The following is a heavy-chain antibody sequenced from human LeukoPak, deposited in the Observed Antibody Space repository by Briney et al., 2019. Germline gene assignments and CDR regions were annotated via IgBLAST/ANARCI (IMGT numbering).Heavy chain of an antibody. CDR3: AKGEVAVVAASPEY. J-gene: IGHJ4*02. Sequence: GGSLRLSCAASGFTFSSYAMHWVRQSPGKGLEWVAVISYDGLYKYSADSVQDRFNISRDNSKNTLYLQMNSLRREDTALYYCAKGEVAVVAASPEYWGQGTLVTVSS. CDR1: GFTFSSYA. V-gene: IGHV3-30*18. CDR2: ISYDGLYK. D-gene: IGHD2-15*01.